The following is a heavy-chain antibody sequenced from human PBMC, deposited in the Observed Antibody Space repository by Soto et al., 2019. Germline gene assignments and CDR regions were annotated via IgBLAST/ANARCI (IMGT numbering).Heavy chain of an antibody. CDR3: ARLGSPKRYIYYYGMDV. J-gene: IGHJ6*02. Sequence: SETLSLTCTVSGGSISSSSYCWGWIRQPPGKGLEWIGSIYYSGSTYYNPSLKSRVTISVDTSKNQFSLKLSSVTAADTAVYYCARLGSPKRYIYYYGMDVWGQGTTVTVSS. CDR1: GGSISSSSYC. V-gene: IGHV4-39*01. D-gene: IGHD3-10*01. CDR2: IYYSGST.